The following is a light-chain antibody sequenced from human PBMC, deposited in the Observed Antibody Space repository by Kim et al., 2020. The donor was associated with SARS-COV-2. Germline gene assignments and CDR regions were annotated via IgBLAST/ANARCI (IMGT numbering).Light chain of an antibody. CDR1: QSVSSY. Sequence: EIVLTQSPATLSLSPGERATLSCRASQSVSSYLAWYQQKPGQAPRLLIYDASNRATGIPARFSGSGSGTDFTLTISSLEPEDFAVYYCQQGSNFLPLGAGTKMDIK. V-gene: IGKV3-11*01. J-gene: IGKJ4*01. CDR3: QQGSNFLP. CDR2: DAS.